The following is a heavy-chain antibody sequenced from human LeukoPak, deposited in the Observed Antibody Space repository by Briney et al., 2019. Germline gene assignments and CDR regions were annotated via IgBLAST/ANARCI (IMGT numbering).Heavy chain of an antibody. CDR3: ARYSSSDAFDI. CDR2: ISSSGSTI. J-gene: IGHJ3*02. V-gene: IGHV3-48*03. CDR1: GFTFSSYE. Sequence: GGSLRLSCAASGFTFSSYEMNWVRQAPGKGLEWISYISSSGSTIYCADSVKGRFTISRDNAKNSLYLQMNSLRAEDTAVYYCARYSSSDAFDIWGQGTMVTVSS. D-gene: IGHD6-6*01.